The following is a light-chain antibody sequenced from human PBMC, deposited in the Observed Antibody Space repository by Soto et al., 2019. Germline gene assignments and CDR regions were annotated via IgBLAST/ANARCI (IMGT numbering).Light chain of an antibody. CDR1: QRVGSY. J-gene: IGKJ1*01. V-gene: IGKV3-20*01. CDR3: HHYGDTPRT. Sequence: EIVLTQSPGTLSLSPGERATLSCRASQRVGSYLAWYQQKPGQAPRLLMYGASSRATGIPDRFSDSGSGTDFTLTISRLEPEDFAVYYCHHYGDTPRTFGQGTKVEIK. CDR2: GAS.